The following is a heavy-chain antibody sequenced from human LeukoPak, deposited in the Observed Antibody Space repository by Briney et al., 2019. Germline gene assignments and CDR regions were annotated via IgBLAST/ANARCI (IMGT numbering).Heavy chain of an antibody. D-gene: IGHD3-22*01. Sequence: SETLSLTCTVSGYSISSGYYWGWIRQPPGKGLEWIGSIYHSGSTYYNPSLKSRVTISVDTSKNQFSLKLSSVTAADTAVYYCARDAYVVVAHGPNWFDPWGQGTLVTVSS. J-gene: IGHJ5*02. CDR3: ARDAYVVVAHGPNWFDP. CDR1: GYSISSGYY. V-gene: IGHV4-38-2*02. CDR2: IYHSGST.